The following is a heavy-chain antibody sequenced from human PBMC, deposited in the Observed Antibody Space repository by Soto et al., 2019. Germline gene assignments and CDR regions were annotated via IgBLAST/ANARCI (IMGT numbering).Heavy chain of an antibody. CDR2: IYYSGSP. CDR3: ARFLAGTEGYYFDY. CDR1: GGSFSDYY. Sequence: PSETLSLTCAVYGGSFSDYYWTWIRQPPGKGLEWIGTIYYSGSPYYNPSLKSRVNISVDTSKNQFSLNLSSVTAADTVVYYCARFLAGTEGYYFDYWGQGTLVTVSS. V-gene: IGHV4-34*01. D-gene: IGHD6-13*01. J-gene: IGHJ4*02.